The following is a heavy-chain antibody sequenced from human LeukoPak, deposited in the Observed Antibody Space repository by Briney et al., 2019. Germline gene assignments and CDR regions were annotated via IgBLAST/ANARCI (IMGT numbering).Heavy chain of an antibody. Sequence: SETLSLTCTVSGGSISSSSYYWGWIRQPPGKGLEWIGSIYYSGSTYYNPSLKSRVTISVDTSKNQFSLKLSSVTAADTAVYYCARGRLDYYGSGRYFDYWGQGTLVTVSS. CDR2: IYYSGST. CDR1: GGSISSSSYY. V-gene: IGHV4-39*01. D-gene: IGHD3-10*01. CDR3: ARGRLDYYGSGRYFDY. J-gene: IGHJ4*02.